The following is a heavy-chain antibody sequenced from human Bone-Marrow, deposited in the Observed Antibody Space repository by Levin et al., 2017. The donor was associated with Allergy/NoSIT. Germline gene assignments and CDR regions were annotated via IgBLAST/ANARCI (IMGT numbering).Heavy chain of an antibody. CDR1: GYTLTELS. Sequence: GASVKVSCKVSGYTLTELSMHWVRQAPGKGLEWMGGFDPEDGETIYAQKFQGRVTMTEDTSTDTAYMELSSLRSEDTAVYYCATGTPITMIVVDPDAFDIWGQGTMVTVSS. CDR3: ATGTPITMIVVDPDAFDI. V-gene: IGHV1-24*01. J-gene: IGHJ3*02. CDR2: FDPEDGET. D-gene: IGHD3-22*01.